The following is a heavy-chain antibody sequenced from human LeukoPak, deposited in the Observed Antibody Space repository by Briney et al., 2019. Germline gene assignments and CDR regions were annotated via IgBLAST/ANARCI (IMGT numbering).Heavy chain of an antibody. V-gene: IGHV1-46*01. J-gene: IGHJ5*02. Sequence: ASVKVSCKASGYTFTSYYMHWVRQAPGQGLEWMGIINPSGGTTDYAQKFHGRITATRDTSTSTVYMELTSLTSEDTAVYYCARDALSYDYSWGSYGHLGIDPWGQGTLVTVSS. D-gene: IGHD3-16*01. CDR3: ARDALSYDYSWGSYGHLGIDP. CDR2: INPSGGTT. CDR1: GYTFTSYY.